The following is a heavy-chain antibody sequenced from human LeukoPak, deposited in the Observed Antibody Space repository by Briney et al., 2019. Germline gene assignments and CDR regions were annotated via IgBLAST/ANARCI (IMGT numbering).Heavy chain of an antibody. CDR2: FDPEDGET. CDR1: GYTFTGYY. Sequence: ASVKVSCKASGYTFTGYYMHWVRQAPGQGLEWMGGFDPEDGETIYAQKFQGRVTMTEDTSTDTAYMELSSLRSEDTAVYYCATGPPSHYDILTRSYYYYGMDVWGQGTTVTVSS. J-gene: IGHJ6*02. V-gene: IGHV1-24*01. CDR3: ATGPPSHYDILTRSYYYYGMDV. D-gene: IGHD3-9*01.